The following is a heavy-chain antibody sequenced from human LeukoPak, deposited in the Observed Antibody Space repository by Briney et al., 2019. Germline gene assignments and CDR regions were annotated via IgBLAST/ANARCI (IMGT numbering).Heavy chain of an antibody. J-gene: IGHJ4*02. CDR2: IKQDGSEK. D-gene: IGHD2-15*01. Sequence: GGSLRLSCAASGFTLSSYWMSWVRQAPGKGLEWVANIKQDGSEKYYVDSVKGRLTISRDNAKNSLSLEMNSLRADDTAVYYCARWAFCSGGSCSRFDSWGQGTLVTVSS. V-gene: IGHV3-7*01. CDR3: ARWAFCSGGSCSRFDS. CDR1: GFTLSSYW.